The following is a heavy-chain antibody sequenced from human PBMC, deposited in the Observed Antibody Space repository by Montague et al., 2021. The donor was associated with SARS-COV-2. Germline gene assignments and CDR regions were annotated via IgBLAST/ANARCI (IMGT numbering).Heavy chain of an antibody. CDR1: GGSISSSNYY. CDR3: ARHKDVSGWYEDAFDV. V-gene: IGHV4-39*02. Sequence: ETLSLTCIVSGGSISSSNYYWGWIRQPPGKGLEWIGSIYYGGSTYYNPSLKSRFTIPVDSSKNHFSLNLTSVTAADTAVYYCARHKDVSGWYEDAFDVWGPGTTVIVSS. D-gene: IGHD6-19*01. J-gene: IGHJ3*01. CDR2: IYYGGST.